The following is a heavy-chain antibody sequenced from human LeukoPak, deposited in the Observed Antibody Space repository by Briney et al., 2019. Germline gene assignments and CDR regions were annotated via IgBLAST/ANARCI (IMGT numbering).Heavy chain of an antibody. V-gene: IGHV3-23*01. CDR1: GFTFNNYA. J-gene: IGHJ3*02. Sequence: GGSLRLSCAASGFTFNNYAMAWVRQAPGKGLEWVSAISGSGNNPFYADSVKGRFTTSRDNSKNTLYLQMNSLRAEDTAVYYCARGGSYLSAFDIWGQGTMVTVSS. CDR3: ARGGSYLSAFDI. D-gene: IGHD1-26*01. CDR2: ISGSGNNP.